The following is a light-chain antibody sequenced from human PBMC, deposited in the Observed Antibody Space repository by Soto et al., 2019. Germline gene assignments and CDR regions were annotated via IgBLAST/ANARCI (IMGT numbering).Light chain of an antibody. Sequence: EIVLTQSPGTLSLSPGERATLSCRASQSVSSNYLAWYQQKPGQAPWLLMYGASSRATGIPDRFSGSGSGTDSTLTISRLEPEDFAVYYCQQYGTFPVTFGGGTKVDIK. J-gene: IGKJ4*01. V-gene: IGKV3-20*01. CDR1: QSVSSNY. CDR2: GAS. CDR3: QQYGTFPVT.